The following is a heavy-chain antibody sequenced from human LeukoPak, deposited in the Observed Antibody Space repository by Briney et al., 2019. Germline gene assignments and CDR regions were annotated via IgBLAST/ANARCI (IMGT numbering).Heavy chain of an antibody. CDR3: AKSYGSGGGFDY. CDR2: IIWNSGSI. V-gene: IGHV3-9*01. CDR1: GFTFDDYA. J-gene: IGHJ4*02. Sequence: GGSLRLSCAASGFTFDDYAMHWVRQAPGKGLEWVSGIIWNSGSIGYADSVKGRFTISRDNAKNSLYLQMNSLRAEDTALYYCAKSYGSGGGFDYWGQGTLVTVSS. D-gene: IGHD3-10*01.